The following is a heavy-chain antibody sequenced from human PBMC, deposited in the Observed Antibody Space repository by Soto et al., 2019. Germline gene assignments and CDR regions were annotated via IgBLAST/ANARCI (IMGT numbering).Heavy chain of an antibody. J-gene: IGHJ4*02. V-gene: IGHV1-69*01. CDR2: IIPIFGTA. D-gene: IGHD3-9*01. Sequence: QVQLVQSGAEVKKPGSSVKVSCKASGGTFSSYAISWVRQAPGQGLEWMGGIIPIFGTANYAQKFDGRVTITADESTSTTYMELSSMRAEATAGYYCARDLNGVRTRWCQGTPVTVS. CDR3: ARDLNGVRTR. CDR1: GGTFSSYA.